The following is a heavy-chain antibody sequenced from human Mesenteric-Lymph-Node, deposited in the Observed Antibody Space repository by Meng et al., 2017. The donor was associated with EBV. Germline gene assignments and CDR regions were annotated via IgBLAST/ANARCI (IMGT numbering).Heavy chain of an antibody. CDR3: ARASIEVAGYYLDY. Sequence: QVELVECGGGGVQPGRSLRLSCAASGFTFSSYAMDWVRQAPGKGLEWVAAISNDGSHKNYADSVKGRFTISRETSKNTLYLQVNNLRGEDTAVYYCARASIEVAGYYLDYWGQGTLVTVSS. CDR1: GFTFSSYA. D-gene: IGHD6-19*01. V-gene: IGHV3-30-3*01. J-gene: IGHJ4*02. CDR2: ISNDGSHK.